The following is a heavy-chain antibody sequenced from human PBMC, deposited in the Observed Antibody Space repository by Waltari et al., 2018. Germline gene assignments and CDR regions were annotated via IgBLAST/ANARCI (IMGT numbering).Heavy chain of an antibody. D-gene: IGHD6-25*01. CDR3: ARAQLVAASDNFYGMDV. Sequence: QVQLVQSGAEVKKPGASVKVSCTASGYTFTDYFMHWVRQAPGQGLECMGWINPNSGGTNYAQKFQGRVTMTRDTSISTAYMELSSLRSDDTAVYYCARAQLVAASDNFYGMDVWGQGTTVTVSS. CDR2: INPNSGGT. V-gene: IGHV1-2*02. J-gene: IGHJ6*02. CDR1: GYTFTDYF.